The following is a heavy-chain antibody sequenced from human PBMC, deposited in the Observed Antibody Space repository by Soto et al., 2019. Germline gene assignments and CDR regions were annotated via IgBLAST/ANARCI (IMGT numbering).Heavy chain of an antibody. CDR2: ISGSGGST. J-gene: IGHJ6*02. CDR3: AKDCYDILTGTQSGLEDYYYGMDV. Sequence: LXLSCDASRFTFSSYSMSWVRQAPWKGLEWVSAISGSGGSTYYADSVKGRFTISRDNSKNTLYLQMNSLRAEDTAVYYCAKDCYDILTGTQSGLEDYYYGMDVWGQGTTVTVSS. V-gene: IGHV3-23*01. CDR1: RFTFSSYS. D-gene: IGHD3-9*01.